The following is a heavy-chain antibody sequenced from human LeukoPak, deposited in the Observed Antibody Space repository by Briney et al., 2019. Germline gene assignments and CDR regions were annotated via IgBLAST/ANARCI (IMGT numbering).Heavy chain of an antibody. V-gene: IGHV4-59*01. CDR1: GGSISSYY. J-gene: IGHJ4*02. CDR2: IYYSGST. Sequence: SETLSLTCTVSGGSISSYYWSWIRQPPGKGLEWIGYIYYSGSTNYNPSLKSRVTISVDTSKTQFSLKLSSVTAADTAVYYCARGLRWYHYFDYWGQGTLVTVSS. D-gene: IGHD4-23*01. CDR3: ARGLRWYHYFDY.